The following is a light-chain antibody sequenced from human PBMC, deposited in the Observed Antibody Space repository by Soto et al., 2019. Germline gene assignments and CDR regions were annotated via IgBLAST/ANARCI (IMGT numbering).Light chain of an antibody. CDR3: SSYASSSSLV. V-gene: IGLV2-14*03. Sequence: QSVLSQPVSVSGSPGQSITISCTGTSSDVGGYNYVSWYQQHPDIAPKLMIYDVTNRPSGVSNRFSGSKSGNTASLTISGLQAEDEADYYCSSYASSSSLVFGTGPKVTVL. J-gene: IGLJ1*01. CDR1: SSDVGGYNY. CDR2: DVT.